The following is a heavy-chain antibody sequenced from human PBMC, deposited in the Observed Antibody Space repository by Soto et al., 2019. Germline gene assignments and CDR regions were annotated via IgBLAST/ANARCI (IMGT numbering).Heavy chain of an antibody. CDR3: ARGGISHWAYFYYMDV. V-gene: IGHV4-34*01. CDR1: GWPFSDYF. Sequence: SDALSHTSVNSGWPFSDYFWSWIRQPPGMALEWIGEINHLGSINYNPSLKSRVTMSVDTSKNQFSLTLNSVTAADTATYYCARGGISHWAYFYYMDVWDRGTTVT. D-gene: IGHD2-21*01. J-gene: IGHJ6*03. CDR2: INHLGSI.